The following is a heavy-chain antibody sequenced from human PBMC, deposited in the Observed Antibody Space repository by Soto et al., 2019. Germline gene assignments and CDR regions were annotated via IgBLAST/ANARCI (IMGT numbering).Heavy chain of an antibody. CDR3: ARSPIMITFGGVTAWKYYFDY. Sequence: GGFLRLSCAASGFTFSSYGMHWVRQAPGKGLEWVAVISYNGSNKYYADSVKGRFTISRDNAKNTLYLQMNSLRAEDTAVYYCARSPIMITFGGVTAWKYYFDYWGQGTLVTVSS. J-gene: IGHJ4*02. CDR2: ISYNGSNK. V-gene: IGHV3-30*03. D-gene: IGHD3-16*01. CDR1: GFTFSSYG.